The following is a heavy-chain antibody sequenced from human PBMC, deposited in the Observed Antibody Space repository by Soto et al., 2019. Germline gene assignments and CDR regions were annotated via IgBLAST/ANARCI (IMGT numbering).Heavy chain of an antibody. Sequence: GSPRLSCAASGFTFSSYWMSWVRQAPGKGLEWVANIKQDGSEKYYVDSVKGRFTISRDNAKNSLYLQMNSLRAEDTAVYYCARERVVAATSYYYYMDVWGKGTTVTVSS. CDR3: ARERVVAATSYYYYMDV. J-gene: IGHJ6*03. D-gene: IGHD2-15*01. CDR1: GFTFSSYW. CDR2: IKQDGSEK. V-gene: IGHV3-7*01.